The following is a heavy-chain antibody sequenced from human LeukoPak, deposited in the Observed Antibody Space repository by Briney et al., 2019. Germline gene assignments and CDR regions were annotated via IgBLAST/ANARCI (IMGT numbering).Heavy chain of an antibody. Sequence: GGSLRLSCAASGFTFSSYSMNWVRQAPGKGLEWVSYISSSSSTIYYADSVKGRFTISRDNAKNSLYLQMNSLRAEDTAVYYCARDNPSRGDLLDVWGKGTTVTVSS. CDR3: ARDNPSRGDLLDV. CDR1: GFTFSSYS. D-gene: IGHD2-2*01. CDR2: ISSSSSTI. J-gene: IGHJ6*04. V-gene: IGHV3-48*04.